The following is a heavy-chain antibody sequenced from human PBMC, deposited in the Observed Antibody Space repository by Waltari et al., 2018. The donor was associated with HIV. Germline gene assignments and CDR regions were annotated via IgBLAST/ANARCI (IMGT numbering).Heavy chain of an antibody. Sequence: QLQLQESGPGLVKPSETLSLTCTVSGGSISSSSYYWGWIRQPPGNGLEWSGSTYYSGSTYYTPSLKSRVTISVDTAKIQFSLELSSVTAADTAVYYCARPQWDSACDIWGQGTMVTVSS. V-gene: IGHV4-39*01. CDR2: TYYSGST. CDR3: ARPQWDSACDI. J-gene: IGHJ3*02. D-gene: IGHD1-26*01. CDR1: GGSISSSSYY.